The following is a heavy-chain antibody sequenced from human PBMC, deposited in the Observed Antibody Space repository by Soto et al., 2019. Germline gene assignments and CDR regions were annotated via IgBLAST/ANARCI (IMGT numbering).Heavy chain of an antibody. V-gene: IGHV3-23*01. CDR2: ISGSGGST. D-gene: IGHD2-15*01. CDR1: GFTFSSYA. CDR3: AKDIGYCSGGSCYEPYYFDY. Sequence: EVQLLESGGGLVQPGGSLRLSCAASGFTFSSYAMSWVRQAPGKGLEWVSAISGSGGSTYYADSVKGRFTISRDNSKNTLYLQTNSLRAEDTAVYYCAKDIGYCSGGSCYEPYYFDYWGQGTLVTVSS. J-gene: IGHJ4*02.